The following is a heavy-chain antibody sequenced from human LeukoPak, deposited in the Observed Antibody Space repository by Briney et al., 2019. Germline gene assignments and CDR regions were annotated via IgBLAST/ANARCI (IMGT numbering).Heavy chain of an antibody. CDR2: IYYSGST. J-gene: IGHJ4*02. V-gene: IGHV4-39*07. D-gene: IGHD4-23*01. CDR3: ARGETVVTLDY. Sequence: SETLSLTCTVSGGSISSSSYYWGWIRQPPGKGLEWIGSIYYSGSTYYNPSLKSRVTISVDTSKNQFSLKLSSVTAADTAVYYCARGETVVTLDYWGQGTLVTVSS. CDR1: GGSISSSSYY.